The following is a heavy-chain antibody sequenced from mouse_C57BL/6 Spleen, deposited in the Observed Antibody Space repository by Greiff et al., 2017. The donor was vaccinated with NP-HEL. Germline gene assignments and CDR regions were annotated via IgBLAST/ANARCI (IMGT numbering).Heavy chain of an antibody. Sequence: VQLKESGPELVKPGASVKMSCKASGYTFTDYNMHWVKQSHGKSLEWIGYINPNNGGTSYNQKFKGKATLTVNKSSSTAYMELRSLTSEDSAVYYCARSGDYYDYDGSFDYWGQGTTLTVSS. CDR2: INPNNGGT. D-gene: IGHD2-4*01. V-gene: IGHV1-22*01. J-gene: IGHJ2*01. CDR1: GYTFTDYN. CDR3: ARSGDYYDYDGSFDY.